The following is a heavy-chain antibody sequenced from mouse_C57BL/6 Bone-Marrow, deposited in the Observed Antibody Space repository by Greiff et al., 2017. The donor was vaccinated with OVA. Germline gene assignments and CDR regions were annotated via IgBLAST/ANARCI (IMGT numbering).Heavy chain of an antibody. V-gene: IGHV5-16*01. D-gene: IGHD3-1*01. J-gene: IGHJ1*03. Sequence: EVKLVESEGGLVQPGRSMKLSCTASGFTFSDYYMAWVRQVPEKGLEWVANINYDGSSTYYLDSLKSRFIISRDNAQNILYLQMSSLKSEDTATYYCARQLWYFDVWGTGTTVTVSS. CDR2: INYDGSST. CDR1: GFTFSDYY. CDR3: ARQLWYFDV.